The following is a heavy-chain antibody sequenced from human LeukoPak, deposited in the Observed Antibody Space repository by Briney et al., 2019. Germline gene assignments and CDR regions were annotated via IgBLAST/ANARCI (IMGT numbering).Heavy chain of an antibody. CDR1: GGSFSGYY. CDR3: ARRGYDYVWGSYRYPYYFDY. D-gene: IGHD3-16*02. V-gene: IGHV4-34*01. Sequence: NPSETLSLTCAVYGGSFSGYYWSWIRQPPGKGLAWIGEINHSGSTNYNPSLKSRVTISVDTSKNQFSLKLSSVTAADTAVYYCARRGYDYVWGSYRYPYYFDYWGQGTLVTVSS. J-gene: IGHJ4*02. CDR2: INHSGST.